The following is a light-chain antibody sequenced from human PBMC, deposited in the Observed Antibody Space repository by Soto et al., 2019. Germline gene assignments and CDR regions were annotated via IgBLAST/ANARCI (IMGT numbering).Light chain of an antibody. CDR3: ATWDSSLSAVV. V-gene: IGLV2-23*01. CDR1: SSDVGSYTL. J-gene: IGLJ2*01. Sequence: QSALTQPASVSGSPGQSITISCTGTSSDVGSYTLVSWYQQNPGKAPKLIIYEGTKRPSGVSNRFSGSKSGNTASLTISGLQAEDEADYYCATWDSSLSAVVVGGGTKLTVL. CDR2: EGT.